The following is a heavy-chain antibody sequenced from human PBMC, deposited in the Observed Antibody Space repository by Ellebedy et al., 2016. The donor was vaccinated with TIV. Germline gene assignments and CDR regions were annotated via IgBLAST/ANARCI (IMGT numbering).Heavy chain of an antibody. J-gene: IGHJ6*02. CDR2: IDPSGSTT. Sequence: AASVKVSCKAPGYTFTSYYMHWVRQAPGQGLEWMGIIDPSGSTTDYAQKFQGRVTMTRDPSPRTVYLELRSLRSEDTAVYYCARDRIVSSTSDLYYGMDVWGQGTTVTVSS. D-gene: IGHD5/OR15-5a*01. CDR1: GYTFTSYY. CDR3: ARDRIVSSTSDLYYGMDV. V-gene: IGHV1-46*01.